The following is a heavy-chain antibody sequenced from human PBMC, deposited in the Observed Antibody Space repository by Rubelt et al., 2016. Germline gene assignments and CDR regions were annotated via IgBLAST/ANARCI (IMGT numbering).Heavy chain of an antibody. J-gene: IGHJ4*02. Sequence: QVQLQQWGAGLLKPSETLSLTCAVYGGSFSGYYWSWIRQPPGKGLEWIGEINHSGSTNYDPSLKSRVTISVDTSKNQFSLKVGSGTGADTAVYYCARGKEGLGVTMMDYWGQGTLVTVSS. CDR2: INHSGST. D-gene: IGHD3-22*01. CDR3: ARGKEGLGVTMMDY. CDR1: GGSFSGYY. V-gene: IGHV4-34*01.